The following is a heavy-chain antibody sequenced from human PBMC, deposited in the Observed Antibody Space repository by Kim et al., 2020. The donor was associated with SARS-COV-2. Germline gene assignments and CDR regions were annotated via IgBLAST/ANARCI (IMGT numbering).Heavy chain of an antibody. CDR2: IYYSGST. Sequence: SETLSLTCTVSGGSISSYYWSWIRQPPGKGLEWIGYIYYSGSTNYNPSLKSRVTISVDTSKNQFSLKLSSVTAADTAVYYCAGSWYYDILTGYFTFRNW. D-gene: IGHD3-9*01. CDR1: GGSISSYY. CDR3: AGSWYYDILTGYFTFRNW. V-gene: IGHV4-59*01. J-gene: IGHJ5*01.